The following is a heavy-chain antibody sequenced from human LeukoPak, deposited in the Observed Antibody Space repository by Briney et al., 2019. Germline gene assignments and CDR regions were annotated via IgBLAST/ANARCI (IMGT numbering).Heavy chain of an antibody. CDR1: GYTFTGYY. CDR2: INPNSGGT. J-gene: IGHJ4*02. D-gene: IGHD4-17*01. V-gene: IGHV1-2*06. Sequence: ASVKVSCKASGYTFTGYYMHWVRQAPGQGLEWMGRINPNSGGTNYAQKFQGRVTMTRDTSISTAYMELSSLRSDDTAVYYCALLTTVTPNFDYWGQGTLVTASS. CDR3: ALLTTVTPNFDY.